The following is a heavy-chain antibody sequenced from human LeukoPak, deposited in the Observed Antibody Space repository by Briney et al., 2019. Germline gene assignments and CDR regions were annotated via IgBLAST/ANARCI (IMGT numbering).Heavy chain of an antibody. Sequence: GGSLRLSCAASGFSFNTYAMNWVRQAPGKGLEWVSTITGSGGDTYYADSARGRFTISRDNSKNTLYLQMNTLRVEDTAVYYCAKGSVVADIYFDSWGQGTLATVSS. CDR2: ITGSGGDT. J-gene: IGHJ4*02. D-gene: IGHD2-15*01. CDR1: GFSFNTYA. CDR3: AKGSVVADIYFDS. V-gene: IGHV3-23*01.